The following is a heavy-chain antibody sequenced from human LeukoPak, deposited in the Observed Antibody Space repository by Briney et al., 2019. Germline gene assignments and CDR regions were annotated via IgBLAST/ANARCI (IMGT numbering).Heavy chain of an antibody. CDR1: GFTFSSYW. V-gene: IGHV3-7*01. CDR2: IKQDGSQK. D-gene: IGHD2-2*03. J-gene: IGHJ4*02. CDR3: ASPPLGYCDSTSCRFDY. Sequence: GGSLRLSCAASGFTFSSYWMSWVRQVPGKGLEWVATIKQDGSQKYYVDSVKGRFTISRDNAKSSLYLQMNALRVEDTAVYCCASPPLGYCDSTSCRFDYWGQGTLVTVSS.